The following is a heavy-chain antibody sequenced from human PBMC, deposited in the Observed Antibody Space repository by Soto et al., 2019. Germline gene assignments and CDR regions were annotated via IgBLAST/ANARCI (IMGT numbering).Heavy chain of an antibody. CDR1: GXTVSSYC. CDR2: FKGDGSDT. J-gene: IGHJ3*02. Sequence: GSLRLSCAASGXTVSSYCIHGVRQAPGKGLVWVSRFKGDGSDTTYADSVKGRFTISRYNTNKTLYLQMNSLRTEDTDVDYCARAQWLAEDAFDIWGHGTMCPVSS. D-gene: IGHD6-19*01. CDR3: ARAQWLAEDAFDI. V-gene: IGHV3-74*01.